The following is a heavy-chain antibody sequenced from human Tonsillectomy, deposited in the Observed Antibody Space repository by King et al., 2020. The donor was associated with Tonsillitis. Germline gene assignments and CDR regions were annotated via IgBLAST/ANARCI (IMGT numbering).Heavy chain of an antibody. CDR3: ARPTGLFLDDAFDV. J-gene: IGHJ3*01. Sequence: VQLQESGPGLVKPSETLSLTCTVSGGSISSYYWSWIRQPPGKGLEWIGYIYYSGSTNYNPSLKSRVTISVDTSKNKFSLKLSSVTAADTAVYYCARPTGLFLDDAFDVWGQGTMVTVSS. CDR2: IYYSGST. V-gene: IGHV4-59*01. D-gene: IGHD1-1*01. CDR1: GGSISSYY.